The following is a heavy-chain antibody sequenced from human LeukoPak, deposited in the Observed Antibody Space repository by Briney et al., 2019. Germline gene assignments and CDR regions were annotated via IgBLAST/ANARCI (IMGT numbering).Heavy chain of an antibody. CDR1: GYTFTGYY. CDR2: INPNSGGT. D-gene: IGHD6-19*01. J-gene: IGHJ4*02. Sequence: ASVKVSCKASGYTFTGYYLHWVRQAPGQGLEWMGQINPNSGGTNYAQKFQGRATMTRDTSISTAYMELSRLRSDDTAIYYCARDYSRAWYSHWGQGTLVTVSS. V-gene: IGHV1-2*06. CDR3: ARDYSRAWYSH.